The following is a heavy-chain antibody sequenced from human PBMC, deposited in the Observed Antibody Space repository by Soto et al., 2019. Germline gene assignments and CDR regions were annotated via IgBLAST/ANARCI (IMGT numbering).Heavy chain of an antibody. J-gene: IGHJ5*02. CDR2: IYYSGST. CDR1: GGSISSGKYY. Sequence: SETLSLTCSVSGGSISSGKYYWAWIRQPPGKGLEWIGSIYYSGSTYYNPSLKSRVTISVDTSKNQFSLKLSSVTAADTAVYYCARDRRYCSGGSCYGNWFDPWGQGTLVTVSS. V-gene: IGHV4-39*07. CDR3: ARDRRYCSGGSCYGNWFDP. D-gene: IGHD2-15*01.